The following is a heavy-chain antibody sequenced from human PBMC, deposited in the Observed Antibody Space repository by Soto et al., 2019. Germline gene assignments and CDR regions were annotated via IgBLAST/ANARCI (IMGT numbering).Heavy chain of an antibody. J-gene: IGHJ4*02. CDR2: ISASGGTT. Sequence: EVQLLESGGGLVQPGGSLRLSCAASGFTFNIYTINWVRQAPGKGLEWVSGISASGGTTYYADSVKGRFTISRDNSENTLYLQMNSLRAEDTAVYYRATGYCSGDTCRKDYLGQGTLVTVSS. D-gene: IGHD2-15*01. CDR3: ATGYCSGDTCRKDY. V-gene: IGHV3-23*01. CDR1: GFTFNIYT.